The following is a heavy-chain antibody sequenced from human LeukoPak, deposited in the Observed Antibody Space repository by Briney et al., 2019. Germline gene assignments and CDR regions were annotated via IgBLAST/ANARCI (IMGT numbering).Heavy chain of an antibody. CDR1: GGSFSGYY. D-gene: IGHD1-14*01. CDR2: IYYSGST. V-gene: IGHV4-59*01. Sequence: KPSETLSLTCAVYGGSFSGYYWSWIRQPPGKGLEWIGYIYYSGSTNYNPSLKSRVTISVDTSKNQFSLKLSSVTAADTAVYYCARVYRGYFDYWGQGTLVTVSS. J-gene: IGHJ4*02. CDR3: ARVYRGYFDY.